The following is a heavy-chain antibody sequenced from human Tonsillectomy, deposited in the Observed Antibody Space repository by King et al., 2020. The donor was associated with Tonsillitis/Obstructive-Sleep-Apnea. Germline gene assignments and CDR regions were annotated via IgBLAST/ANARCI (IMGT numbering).Heavy chain of an antibody. J-gene: IGHJ6*03. CDR3: AKDTAYGDLYDYMDV. D-gene: IGHD4-17*01. Sequence: VQLVESGGGLVQPGRSLRLSCEASGFTFGDYVMHWVRQAPGKGLEWVSGISWNSDNIDYADSVKGRFTISRDNAKNSLYLQMNSLRPEDTALYYCAKDTAYGDLYDYMDVWGKGPTVTVSS. CDR2: ISWNSDNI. V-gene: IGHV3-9*01. CDR1: GFTFGDYV.